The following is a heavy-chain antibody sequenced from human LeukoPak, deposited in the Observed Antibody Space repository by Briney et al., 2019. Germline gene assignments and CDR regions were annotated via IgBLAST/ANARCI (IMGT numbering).Heavy chain of an antibody. Sequence: PSETLSLTCTVSGGSISSYYWSWIRQPPGKGLEWIGYIYHSGSTYYNPSLKSRVTISVDTSKNQFSLKLSSVTAADTAVYYCARLPRGLVIPRYMDVWGKGTTVTVSS. CDR2: IYHSGST. V-gene: IGHV4-59*04. CDR1: GGSISSYY. J-gene: IGHJ6*03. D-gene: IGHD3-16*02. CDR3: ARLPRGLVIPRYMDV.